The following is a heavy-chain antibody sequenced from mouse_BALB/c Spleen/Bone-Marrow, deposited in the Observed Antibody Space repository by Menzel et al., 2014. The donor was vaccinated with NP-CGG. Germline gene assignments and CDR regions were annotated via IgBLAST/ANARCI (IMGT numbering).Heavy chain of an antibody. D-gene: IGHD1-1*01. Sequence: EVQLQQSGAELVKPGASVKLSCTASGFNIKDTYMHWVKQRPEQGLEWIGRIDPANGNTKYDPKFQGKATITADTSSNTASLQLSSLTSEDTAVYYCANYYYGSGLFAYWGQGTLVTVSA. J-gene: IGHJ3*01. V-gene: IGHV14-3*02. CDR1: GFNIKDTY. CDR3: ANYYYGSGLFAY. CDR2: IDPANGNT.